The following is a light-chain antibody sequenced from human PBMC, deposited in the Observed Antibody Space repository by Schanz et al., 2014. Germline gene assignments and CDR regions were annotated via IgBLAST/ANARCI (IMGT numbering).Light chain of an antibody. CDR2: GAS. CDR3: QQYGSSLLT. J-gene: IGKJ4*01. V-gene: IGKV3-20*01. CDR1: QSVRSS. Sequence: EIVLTQSPGTLSLSPGERATLSCRASQSVRSSLAWYQQKPGQAPRLLIYGASSRATGIPDRFSGSGSGTDFTLTISRLEPEDFAVYYCQQYGSSLLTFGGGTKVEIK.